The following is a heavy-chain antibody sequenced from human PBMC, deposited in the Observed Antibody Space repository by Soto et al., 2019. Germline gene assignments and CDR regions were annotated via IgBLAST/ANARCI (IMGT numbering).Heavy chain of an antibody. CDR2: IYYSGST. V-gene: IGHV4-39*01. CDR1: GGSISSSSYY. CDR3: AQGLGYCISLSCRSEVDGYYFGY. Sequence: PSETLSLTCTVSGGSISSSSYYWGWIRQPPGKGLGWIGSIYYSGSTDYNPSRKSRITISVCTSKNQFALKLRCATAADTAVYYCAQGLGYCISLSCRSEVDGYYFGYWGQGTLVTVSS. J-gene: IGHJ4*02. D-gene: IGHD2-2*01.